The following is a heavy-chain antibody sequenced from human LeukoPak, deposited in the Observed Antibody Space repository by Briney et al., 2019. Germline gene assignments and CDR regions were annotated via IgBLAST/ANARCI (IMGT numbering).Heavy chain of an antibody. Sequence: KPSETLSLTCTVSGGSISSYYWSWIRQPPGKGLEWIGYIYYSGSTNYNPSLKSRVTISVDTSKNQFSLKLSSVTAADTAVYYCARGRGYCSGGSCQTGPPNWHFDLWGRGTLVTVSS. V-gene: IGHV4-59*12. J-gene: IGHJ2*01. CDR1: GGSISSYY. CDR3: ARGRGYCSGGSCQTGPPNWHFDL. CDR2: IYYSGST. D-gene: IGHD2-15*01.